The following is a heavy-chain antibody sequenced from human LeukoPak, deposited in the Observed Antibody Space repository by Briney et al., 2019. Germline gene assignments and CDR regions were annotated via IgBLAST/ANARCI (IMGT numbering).Heavy chain of an antibody. CDR3: ARDLLGVGALGY. D-gene: IGHD1-26*01. J-gene: IGHJ4*02. CDR2: INPSGGST. Sequence: GASVKVSCKASGYTFTSYYMHWVGQAPGQGLEWMGIINPSGGSTSYAQKFQGRVTMTRDTSTSTVYMELSSLRSEDTAVYYCARDLLGVGALGYWGQGTLVTVSS. CDR1: GYTFTSYY. V-gene: IGHV1-46*01.